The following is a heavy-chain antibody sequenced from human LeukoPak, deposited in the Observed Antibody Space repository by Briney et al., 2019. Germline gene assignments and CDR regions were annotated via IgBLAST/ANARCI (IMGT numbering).Heavy chain of an antibody. V-gene: IGHV1-69*13. CDR3: ARGSGETGGYYYVY. D-gene: IGHD3-22*01. J-gene: IGHJ4*02. CDR1: GGSFSRYA. CDR2: IIPIFGTA. Sequence: SVKVSCKASGGSFSRYAISWVRQAPGQGLEWMGGIIPIFGTANYAQKFQGRVTITADESTRTAYMELRTLRSEDAAIYYCARGSGETGGYYYVYWGRGTPVTVSS.